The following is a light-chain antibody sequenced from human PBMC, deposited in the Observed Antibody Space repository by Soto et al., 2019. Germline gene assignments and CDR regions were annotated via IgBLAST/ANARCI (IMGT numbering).Light chain of an antibody. CDR3: QQYNSYSRT. V-gene: IGKV1-5*03. J-gene: IGKJ1*01. CDR1: QSISNW. Sequence: DIQMTQSPSTLSASVGDRVTITCRASQSISNWLAWYQQKPGKAPKLLIYKASSLESGVPSRFSGSGSGTKFTLTMSSLQPDDFATYYCQQYNSYSRTFGQGTKVEIK. CDR2: KAS.